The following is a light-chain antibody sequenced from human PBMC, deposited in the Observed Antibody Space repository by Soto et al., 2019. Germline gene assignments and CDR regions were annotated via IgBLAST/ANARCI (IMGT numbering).Light chain of an antibody. J-gene: IGKJ1*01. Sequence: DIQMTQSPPTLSASVGDRVTITCRASQSIRHYLAWYQQMPGKAPKLLIYGASTLQGGVPSRFSGSGSGTEFTLTISSLQPDDFGTYFCQHHNSYSQTFGQGTQVDIK. V-gene: IGKV1-5*01. CDR2: GAS. CDR3: QHHNSYSQT. CDR1: QSIRHY.